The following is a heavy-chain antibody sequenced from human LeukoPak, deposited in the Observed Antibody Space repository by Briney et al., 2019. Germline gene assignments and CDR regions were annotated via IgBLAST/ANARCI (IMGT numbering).Heavy chain of an antibody. CDR3: ARGTAWSPLDLDH. Sequence: AGGSLRLSCAASGFIFSSHHMHWVRQPPGKGLEWVSSISYDDSFIYYGNSMKGRFTISRDNANNLLYLQMNSLRAEDTAVYYCARGTAWSPLDLDHSGQGIPVTVSS. CDR2: ISYDDSFI. D-gene: IGHD2-21*02. J-gene: IGHJ4*02. V-gene: IGHV3-21*01. CDR1: GFIFSSHH.